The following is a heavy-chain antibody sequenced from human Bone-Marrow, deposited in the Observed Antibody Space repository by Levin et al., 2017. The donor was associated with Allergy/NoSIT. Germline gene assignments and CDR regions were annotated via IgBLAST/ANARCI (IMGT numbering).Heavy chain of an antibody. CDR1: GFTVSSNY. Sequence: GGSLRLSCAVSGFTVSSNYMSWVRQAPGKGLEWVSVIYSGGSTYYADSVKGRFTISRDNSKNTLYLQMNSLRVEDTAVYYCARDRAPVTTWYFDFWGRGTLVTVSS. CDR3: ARDRAPVTTWYFDF. J-gene: IGHJ2*01. CDR2: IYSGGST. D-gene: IGHD4-17*01. V-gene: IGHV3-53*01.